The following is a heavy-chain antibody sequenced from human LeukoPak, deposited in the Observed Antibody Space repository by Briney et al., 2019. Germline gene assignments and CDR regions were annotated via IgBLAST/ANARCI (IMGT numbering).Heavy chain of an antibody. J-gene: IGHJ6*02. CDR3: ARALYYYYSMDV. V-gene: IGHV4-59*01. Sequence: PSETLSLTCTVSGGSISSYYWSWIRQPPGKGLEWIGYIYYSGSTNYNPSLKSRVTISVDTSKNQFSLKLSSVTAADTAVYYCARALYYYYSMDVWGQGTTVTVSS. CDR2: IYYSGST. CDR1: GGSISSYY.